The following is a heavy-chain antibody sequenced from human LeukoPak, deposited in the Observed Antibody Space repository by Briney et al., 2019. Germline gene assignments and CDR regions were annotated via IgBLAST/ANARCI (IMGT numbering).Heavy chain of an antibody. V-gene: IGHV5-51*01. Sequence: GESLKISCKGSGYSFTSYWIGWVRQMPRKGLEWMGIIYPGDSDTRYSPSFQGQVTISADKSISTAYLQWSSLKASDTAMYYCARQSRFLEWLLTEEFDYWGQGTLVTVSS. CDR2: IYPGDSDT. J-gene: IGHJ4*02. CDR1: GYSFTSYW. CDR3: ARQSRFLEWLLTEEFDY. D-gene: IGHD3-3*01.